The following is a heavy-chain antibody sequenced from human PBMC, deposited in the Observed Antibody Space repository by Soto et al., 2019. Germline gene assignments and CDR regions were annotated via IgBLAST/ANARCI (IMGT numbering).Heavy chain of an antibody. D-gene: IGHD3-22*01. CDR2: ISAYNGNT. V-gene: IGHV1-18*01. Sequence: QVQLVQSGAEVKKPGASVKVSCKASGYTFTSYGIRWVRQAPGQGLEWMGWISAYNGNTNYAQKLQGRVTMTTDTSTSTAYMELRSLRSDDTAVYYCAREESYYDSSGYYFFDYWGQGTLVTVSS. CDR1: GYTFTSYG. CDR3: AREESYYDSSGYYFFDY. J-gene: IGHJ4*02.